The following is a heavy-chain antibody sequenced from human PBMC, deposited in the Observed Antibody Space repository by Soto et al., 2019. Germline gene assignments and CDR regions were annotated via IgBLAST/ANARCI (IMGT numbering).Heavy chain of an antibody. Sequence: GWSLRLSCAASGFTFSSYEMNWVRQAPGKGLEWVSYISSSGSTIYYADSVKGRFTISRDNAKNSLYLQMNSLRAEDTAVYYCARDGVSMATHSYYYGMDVWGQGSTGTVSS. V-gene: IGHV3-48*03. J-gene: IGHJ6*02. D-gene: IGHD5-12*01. CDR1: GFTFSSYE. CDR2: ISSSGSTI. CDR3: ARDGVSMATHSYYYGMDV.